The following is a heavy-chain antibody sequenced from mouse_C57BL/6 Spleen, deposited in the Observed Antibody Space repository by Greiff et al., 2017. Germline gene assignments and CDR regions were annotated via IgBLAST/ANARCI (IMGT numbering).Heavy chain of an antibody. CDR2: IYPGDGDT. J-gene: IGHJ2*01. V-gene: IGHV1-80*01. CDR1: GYAFSSYW. D-gene: IGHD1-1*01. CDR3: AREVTTVGRTEFDY. Sequence: VKLQQSGAELVKPGASVKISCKASGYAFSSYWMNWVQQRPGKGLEWIGQIYPGDGDTNYNGKFKGKATLTADKSSSTAYMKLSSLTSEDSAVYFCAREVTTVGRTEFDYWGQGTTLTVSS.